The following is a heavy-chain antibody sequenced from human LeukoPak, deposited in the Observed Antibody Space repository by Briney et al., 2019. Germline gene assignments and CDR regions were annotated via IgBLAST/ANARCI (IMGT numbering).Heavy chain of an antibody. CDR2: INPNSGGT. D-gene: IGHD1-26*01. V-gene: IGHV1-2*02. CDR3: ARGYRRSAHRY. J-gene: IGHJ4*02. CDR1: GYTFTTYD. Sequence: ASVKVSCKASGYTFTTYDINWVRQAPGQGLEWMGWINPNSGGTDYAQKFQGRVTMTRDTSINTAYMEMRTLRSDDTAVYYCARGYRRSAHRYWGQGTLVTVSS.